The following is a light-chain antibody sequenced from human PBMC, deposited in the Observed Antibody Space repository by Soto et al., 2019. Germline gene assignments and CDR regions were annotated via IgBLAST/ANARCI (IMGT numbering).Light chain of an antibody. V-gene: IGKV3-20*01. Sequence: EIVLTQSPGTLSLSPGERGTLSCRASQNLGTLYLAWFQQKSGQAPRLLIYSASRMATGIPDRFTGSGSGTDFTLTINRVEPEDFAVYFCQQYAGSPRTFGQGTKVDIK. J-gene: IGKJ1*01. CDR2: SAS. CDR1: QNLGTLY. CDR3: QQYAGSPRT.